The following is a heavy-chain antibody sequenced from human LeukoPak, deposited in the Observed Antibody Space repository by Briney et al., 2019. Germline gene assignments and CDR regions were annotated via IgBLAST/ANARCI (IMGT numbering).Heavy chain of an antibody. Sequence: GASVKVSCKASGYTFTGYYMHWVRQAPGQGLEWMEWINPNSGGTNYAQKFQGRVTMTRDTSISTAYMELSRLRSDDTAVYYCARGRVISGSYRGVYFDHWGQGTLVTVSS. J-gene: IGHJ4*02. D-gene: IGHD1-26*01. V-gene: IGHV1-2*02. CDR2: INPNSGGT. CDR3: ARGRVISGSYRGVYFDH. CDR1: GYTFTGYY.